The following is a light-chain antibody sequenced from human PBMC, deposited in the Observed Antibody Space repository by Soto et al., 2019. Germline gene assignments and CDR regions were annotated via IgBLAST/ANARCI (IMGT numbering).Light chain of an antibody. CDR2: GAS. V-gene: IGKV3-20*01. Sequence: LSQSPGTLSLSQGERVTLSCRASQSVRSNLAWYQQKPGQAPRLLIYGASNRATGIPDRFSGSGSGTDFTLTISRLEPEDFAVYYCQQYGSSGTFGQG. CDR3: QQYGSSGT. CDR1: QSVRSN. J-gene: IGKJ1*01.